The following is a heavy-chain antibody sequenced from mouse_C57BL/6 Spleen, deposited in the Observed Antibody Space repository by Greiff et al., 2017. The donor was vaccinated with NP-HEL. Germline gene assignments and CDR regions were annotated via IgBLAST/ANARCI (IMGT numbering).Heavy chain of an antibody. J-gene: IGHJ3*01. CDR3: ARGRGYYGSSLAWFAY. CDR2: IYPGDGDT. D-gene: IGHD1-1*01. Sequence: QVQLQQSGPELVKPGASVKISCKASGYAFSSSWMNWVKQRPGKGLEWIGRIYPGDGDTNYNGKFKGKATLTADKSSSTAYMQLSSLTSEDSAVYFCARGRGYYGSSLAWFAYWGQGTLVTVSA. CDR1: GYAFSSSW. V-gene: IGHV1-82*01.